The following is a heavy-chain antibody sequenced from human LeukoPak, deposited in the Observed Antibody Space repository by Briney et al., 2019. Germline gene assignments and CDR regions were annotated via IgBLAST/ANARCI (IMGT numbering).Heavy chain of an antibody. J-gene: IGHJ3*02. CDR3: ARGSGSYYAFDI. V-gene: IGHV6-1*01. Sequence: SQTLSLTCAISGDSVSSNSATWNWIRQSPSRGLEWLGRTYYRSKWFSDYAVSVKSRTTFNPDTSKSQLSLQLNSVTPEDTAVYYCARGSGSYYAFDIWGQGTMVTVSS. CDR2: TYYRSKWFS. CDR1: GDSVSSNSAT. D-gene: IGHD1-26*01.